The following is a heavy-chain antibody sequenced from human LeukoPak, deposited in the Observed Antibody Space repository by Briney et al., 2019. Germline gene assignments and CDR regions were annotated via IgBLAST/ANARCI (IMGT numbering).Heavy chain of an antibody. V-gene: IGHV3-23*01. D-gene: IGHD4-17*01. CDR3: AKGQTVTTRVDY. J-gene: IGHJ4*02. Sequence: GGSLRLSCAASGFTFNSYAMNWVRQTPGKGLEWVAAISGNGDNTYYADSAKGRFTISRDNSKNTLYLQMNSLRAEDTAVYYCAKGQTVTTRVDYWGQGTLVTVSS. CDR1: GFTFNSYA. CDR2: ISGNGDNT.